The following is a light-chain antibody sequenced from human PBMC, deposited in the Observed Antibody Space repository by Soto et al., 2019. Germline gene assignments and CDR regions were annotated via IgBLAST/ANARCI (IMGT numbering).Light chain of an antibody. V-gene: IGKV3-20*01. CDR1: QSVSSSE. CDR3: QQYYSSPRT. Sequence: EIVLTQSPDTVSLSPGEGATLSCRASQSVSSSELAWYQQKPGQVPRLLIYGASRRATGVSDRFSGSGSGTAFSLTISRLEPEDFAVYYCQQYYSSPRTFAQGTKVEIK. CDR2: GAS. J-gene: IGKJ1*01.